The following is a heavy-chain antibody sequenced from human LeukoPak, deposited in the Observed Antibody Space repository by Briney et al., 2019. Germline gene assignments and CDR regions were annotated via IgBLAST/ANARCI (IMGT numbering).Heavy chain of an antibody. CDR2: INPNSGGT. CDR3: ARGSGWYYYYMDV. D-gene: IGHD6-19*01. V-gene: IGHV1-2*06. CDR1: GYTFTGYY. J-gene: IGHJ6*03. Sequence: GASVKVSCKASGYTFTGYYMHWVRQAPGQGLEWMGRINPNSGGTNYAQKFQGSVTMTRETSISTAYMERSRLRSDDTAVYYCARGSGWYYYYMDVWGKGTTVTVSS.